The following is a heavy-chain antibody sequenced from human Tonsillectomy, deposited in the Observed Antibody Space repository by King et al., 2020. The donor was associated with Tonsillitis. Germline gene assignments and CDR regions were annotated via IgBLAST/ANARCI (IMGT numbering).Heavy chain of an antibody. CDR1: GFTFSGST. Sequence: EVQLVESGGGLVQPGESLKLSCAASGFTFSGSTVHWVRQASGKGLEWVGRIRSEANNYATSYAASVKGRFTISRDDSKNTAYLQMNSLKSEDTAVYYCTRTGYSRYDTEYWGQGTLVTVSS. V-gene: IGHV3-73*01. CDR3: TRTGYSRYDTEY. CDR2: IRSEANNYAT. D-gene: IGHD5-18*01. J-gene: IGHJ4*02.